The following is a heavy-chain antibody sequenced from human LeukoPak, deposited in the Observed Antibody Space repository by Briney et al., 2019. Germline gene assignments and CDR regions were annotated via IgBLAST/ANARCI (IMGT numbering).Heavy chain of an antibody. J-gene: IGHJ4*02. CDR3: ARGGNYGHDY. Sequence: ASVKVSCKASGGTFSSYAISWVRQAPGQGLEWMGWMNPNSGNTGYAQKFQGRVTMTRNTSISTAYMELSSLRSEDTAVYYCARGGNYGHDYWGQGTLVTVSS. CDR2: MNPNSGNT. CDR1: GGTFSSYA. V-gene: IGHV1-8*02. D-gene: IGHD3-10*01.